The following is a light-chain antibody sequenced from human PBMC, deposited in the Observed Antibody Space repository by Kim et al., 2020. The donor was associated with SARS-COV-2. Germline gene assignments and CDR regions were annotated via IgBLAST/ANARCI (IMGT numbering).Light chain of an antibody. J-gene: IGKJ1*01. V-gene: IGKV1-27*01. CDR1: QDINNF. CDR3: QKYDSVPRT. CDR2: AAS. Sequence: DIQMTQSRSSLSASRGDRVTITCRASQDINNFLAWYQQKPGRVPELLIYAASALQSGVPSRFSASGSGTDFTLTISGLQPEDIGIYYCQKYDSVPRTFGPGTKVDIK.